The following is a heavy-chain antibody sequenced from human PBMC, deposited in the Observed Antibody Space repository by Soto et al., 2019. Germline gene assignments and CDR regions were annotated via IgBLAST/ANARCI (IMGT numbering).Heavy chain of an antibody. CDR2: IIPIFGTA. J-gene: IGHJ6*02. CDR3: ARSARGDYYDSSGYYNYYYYYGMDV. V-gene: IGHV1-69*13. Sequence: ASVKVSCKASGGTFSSYAISWVRQAPGQGLEWMGGIIPIFGTANYAQKFQGRVTITADESTSTAYMELSSLRSEDTAVYYCARSARGDYYDSSGYYNYYYYYGMDVWGQGTTVTVSS. D-gene: IGHD3-22*01. CDR1: GGTFSSYA.